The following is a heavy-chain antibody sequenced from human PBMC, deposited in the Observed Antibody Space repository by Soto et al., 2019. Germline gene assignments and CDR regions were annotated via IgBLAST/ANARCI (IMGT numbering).Heavy chain of an antibody. Sequence: GESLKISCKGSGYSFTSYWISWVRQMPGKGLEWMGRIDPSDSYTNYSPSFQGHVTISADKSISTAYLQWSSLKASDTAMYYCARHAVVYSGYDTYFDYWGQGTLVTVSS. V-gene: IGHV5-10-1*01. CDR2: IDPSDSYT. D-gene: IGHD5-12*01. J-gene: IGHJ4*02. CDR1: GYSFTSYW. CDR3: ARHAVVYSGYDTYFDY.